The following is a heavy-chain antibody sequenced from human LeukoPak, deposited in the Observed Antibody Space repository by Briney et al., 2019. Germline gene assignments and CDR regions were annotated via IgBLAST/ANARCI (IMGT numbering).Heavy chain of an antibody. CDR1: GGSFSGYY. CDR2: INHSGST. D-gene: IGHD3-22*01. CDR3: AKDIYDSSGFDY. J-gene: IGHJ4*02. Sequence: SETLSLTCAVYGGSFSGYYWSWIRQPPGKGLEWIGEINHSGSTNYNPSLKSRVTISVDTSKNQFSLKLSSVTAADTALYYCAKDIYDSSGFDYWGQGTLVTVSS. V-gene: IGHV4-34*01.